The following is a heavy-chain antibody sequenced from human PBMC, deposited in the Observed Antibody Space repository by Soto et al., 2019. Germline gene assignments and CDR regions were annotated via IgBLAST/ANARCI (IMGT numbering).Heavy chain of an antibody. J-gene: IGHJ6*02. D-gene: IGHD1-26*01. CDR2: IYWDDDK. Sequence: QITLKESGPTLVKPTQTLTLTCSFSGFSLSTSGVGVGSIRQPPGKALEWVALIYWDDDKRYSPSLKSRLTITKGNSKDHVVLTMSTMDPVDTATYYCAHRLPSGSYPPYHYYGMDVWGQGITVTVSS. CDR1: GFSLSTSGVG. V-gene: IGHV2-5*02. CDR3: AHRLPSGSYPPYHYYGMDV.